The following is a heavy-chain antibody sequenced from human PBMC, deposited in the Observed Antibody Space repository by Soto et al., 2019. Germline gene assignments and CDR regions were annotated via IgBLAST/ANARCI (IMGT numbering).Heavy chain of an antibody. Sequence: QVQLVESGGGVVQPGRSLRLSCAASGFTFSSYGMHWVRQAPGKGLEWVAVISYDGSNKYYADSVKGRFTISRDNSKNTRYLQMNSLRAEDTAVYYCAKDQEAAGTNFDYWGQGTLVTVSS. CDR3: AKDQEAAGTNFDY. V-gene: IGHV3-30*18. D-gene: IGHD6-13*01. J-gene: IGHJ4*02. CDR1: GFTFSSYG. CDR2: ISYDGSNK.